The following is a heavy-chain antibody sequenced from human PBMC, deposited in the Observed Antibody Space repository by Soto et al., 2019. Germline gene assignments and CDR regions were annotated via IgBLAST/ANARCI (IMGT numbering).Heavy chain of an antibody. CDR3: ARVSATGTRWFDP. CDR2: IHHNGNS. J-gene: IGHJ5*02. V-gene: IGHV4-31*03. Sequence: PSETLSLTCTFSCGSIISGAFYWSWVRQPPGKGLEWIGYIHHNGNSYNNPSLRSRLNISLDTSKNQFSLNLTSVTAADTALYYCARVSATGTRWFDPWGQGTLVTVSS. D-gene: IGHD1-26*01. CDR1: CGSIISGAFY.